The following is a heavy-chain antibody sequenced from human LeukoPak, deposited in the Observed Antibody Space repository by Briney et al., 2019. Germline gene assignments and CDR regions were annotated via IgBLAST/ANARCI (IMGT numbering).Heavy chain of an antibody. CDR1: GFTFSSYS. D-gene: IGHD6-19*01. V-gene: IGHV3-21*01. CDR2: ISSSSSYI. Sequence: GGSLRLSCAASGFTFSSYSMNWVRQAPGKGLEWVSSISSSSSYIYYADSVKGRFTISRDNAKNSLYLQMNSLRAEDTAVYYCARVARDPVQRMYSSGWYDYWGQGTLVTVSS. CDR3: ARVARDPVQRMYSSGWYDY. J-gene: IGHJ4*02.